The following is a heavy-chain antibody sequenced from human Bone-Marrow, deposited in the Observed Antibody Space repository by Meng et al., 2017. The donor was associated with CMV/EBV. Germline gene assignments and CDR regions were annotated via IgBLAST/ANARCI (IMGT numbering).Heavy chain of an antibody. CDR1: GYTFTSYT. CDR2: IIPILGIA. CDR3: ARAVEMATTPYYYYGMDV. V-gene: IGHV1-69*02. D-gene: IGHD5-24*01. J-gene: IGHJ6*02. Sequence: SVKVSCKASGYTFTSYTISWVRQAPGQGLEWMGRIIPILGIANYAQKFQGRVTITADKSTSTAYMELSSLRSEDTAVYYCARAVEMATTPYYYYGMDVWGQGTTVNVSS.